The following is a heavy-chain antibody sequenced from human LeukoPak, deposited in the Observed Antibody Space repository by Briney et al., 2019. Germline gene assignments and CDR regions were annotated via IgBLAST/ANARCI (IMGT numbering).Heavy chain of an antibody. CDR3: ARKSFQSGDSSGYVDY. CDR2: IYYSGST. V-gene: IGHV4-31*03. D-gene: IGHD3-22*01. J-gene: IGHJ4*02. CDR1: GGSISSGGYY. Sequence: SQTLSLTCTVSGGSISSGGYYWSWIRQHPGKGLEWIGYIYYSGSTYYNPSLKSRVTISVDTSKNQFSLKLSSVTAADTAVYYCARKSFQSGDSSGYVDYWGQGTLVTVSS.